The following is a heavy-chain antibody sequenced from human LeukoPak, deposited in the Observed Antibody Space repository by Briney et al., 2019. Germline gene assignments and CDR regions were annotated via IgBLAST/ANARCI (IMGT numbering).Heavy chain of an antibody. D-gene: IGHD3-9*01. J-gene: IGHJ6*02. CDR1: GFTFSSYW. CDR2: IKQDGSEK. Sequence: GGSLRLSCAASGFTFSSYWMSWVRQAPGKGLEWVANIKQDGSEKYSVDSVKGRFTISRDNAKNSLSLQMNSLRAEDTAVYYCARFDAGRYYFYGMDVWGQGTTVTVSS. CDR3: ARFDAGRYYFYGMDV. V-gene: IGHV3-7*01.